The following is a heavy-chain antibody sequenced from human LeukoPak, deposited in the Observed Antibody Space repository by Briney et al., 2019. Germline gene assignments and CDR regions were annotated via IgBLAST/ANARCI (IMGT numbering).Heavy chain of an antibody. CDR2: IYYSGST. CDR1: GGSISSGDYY. J-gene: IGHJ5*02. V-gene: IGHV4-61*08. CDR3: ARSIAAAGKLLDP. D-gene: IGHD6-13*01. Sequence: SETLSLTCTVSGGSISSGDYYWSWIRQPPGKGLEWIGYIYYSGSTNYNPSLKSRVTISVDTSKNQFSLKLSSVTAADTAVYYCARSIAAAGKLLDPWGQGTLVTVSS.